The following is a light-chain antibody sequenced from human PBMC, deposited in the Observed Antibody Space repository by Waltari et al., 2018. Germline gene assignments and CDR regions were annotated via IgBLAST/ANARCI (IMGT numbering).Light chain of an antibody. Sequence: QTVVTQEPSLSVSPGGTVTITCALSSVSLSTTSYATWYQQTPGQAPRTLVYKANARSSGVPDRFSGSILGNTAALTITGAQADDESDYYCALYMGSGIWVFGGGTRLTVL. CDR3: ALYMGSGIWV. CDR1: SVSLSTTSY. J-gene: IGLJ3*02. V-gene: IGLV8-61*01. CDR2: KAN.